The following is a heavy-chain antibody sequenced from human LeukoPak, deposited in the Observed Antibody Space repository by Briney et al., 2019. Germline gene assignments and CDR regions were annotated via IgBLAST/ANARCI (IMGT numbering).Heavy chain of an antibody. CDR1: GGSISSSNW. J-gene: IGHJ4*02. D-gene: IGHD6-19*01. CDR2: IYHSGST. Sequence: PSGTLSLTCAVSGGSISSSNWWSWVRPPPGKGLEWIGEIYHSGSTNYNPSLKSRVTISVDKSKNQFSLKLSSVTAADTAVYFCARQVVAVAGTGYFDYWGQGTLVTVSS. V-gene: IGHV4-4*02. CDR3: ARQVVAVAGTGYFDY.